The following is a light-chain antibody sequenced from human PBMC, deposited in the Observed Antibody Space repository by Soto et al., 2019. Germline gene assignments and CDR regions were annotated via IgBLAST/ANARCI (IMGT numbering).Light chain of an antibody. CDR1: QSVRSSY. CDR2: GAS. V-gene: IGKV3-20*01. J-gene: IGKJ2*01. CDR3: QQYGSSPPYT. Sequence: EIVLTQSPGTLSLSPGERATLSCRASQSVRSSYLAWYQQKPGRAPRLLIYGASSRATGIPDRFSGSGSGKDFPLTISRLEPEYFAVYFCQQYGSSPPYTFGQGTKLEIK.